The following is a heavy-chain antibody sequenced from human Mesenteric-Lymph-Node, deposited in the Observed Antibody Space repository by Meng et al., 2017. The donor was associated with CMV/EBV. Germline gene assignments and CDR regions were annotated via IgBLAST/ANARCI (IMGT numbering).Heavy chain of an antibody. CDR1: GYSFTSYY. CDR2: INPSGGGT. J-gene: IGHJ4*02. V-gene: IGHV1-46*01. Sequence: ASVKVSCKASGYSFTSYYMHWVRQAPGQGPEWMGVINPSGGGTIYAQKFQGRVTMTRDTSTSTAYMDLSSLRSEDTAVYYCARVGALGFGSGWYGKELDCWGQGTLVTVSS. D-gene: IGHD6-19*01. CDR3: ARVGALGFGSGWYGKELDC.